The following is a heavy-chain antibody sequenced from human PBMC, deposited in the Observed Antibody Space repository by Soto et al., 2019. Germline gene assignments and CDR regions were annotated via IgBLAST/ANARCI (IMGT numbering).Heavy chain of an antibody. CDR2: VSKSDYT. Sequence: GGSLRLSCAVSGFTLTNYGINWVRQAPGKGLEWVSSVSKSDYTYYSDSVKGRFTISRDNAQNSVSLQMNNLRAEDTAVYYCAREDSIIIPAVADFWGQGTLVTVSS. J-gene: IGHJ4*02. D-gene: IGHD6-19*01. V-gene: IGHV3-21*01. CDR3: AREDSIIIPAVADF. CDR1: GFTLTNYG.